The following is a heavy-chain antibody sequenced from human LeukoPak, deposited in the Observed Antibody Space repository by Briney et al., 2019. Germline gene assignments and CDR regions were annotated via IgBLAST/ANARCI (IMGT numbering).Heavy chain of an antibody. J-gene: IGHJ4*02. Sequence: PGGSLRLSCAASGFSFTGYWMHWVRQAPAKGLVWISRINIDGSVTTYADSVKGRFTISRDNAKKTAYLQMNSLRAEDTAVYYCARAPVDGYSTSFDYWGQGSLVTASS. CDR1: GFSFTGYW. CDR2: INIDGSVT. CDR3: ARAPVDGYSTSFDY. D-gene: IGHD2/OR15-2a*01. V-gene: IGHV3-74*01.